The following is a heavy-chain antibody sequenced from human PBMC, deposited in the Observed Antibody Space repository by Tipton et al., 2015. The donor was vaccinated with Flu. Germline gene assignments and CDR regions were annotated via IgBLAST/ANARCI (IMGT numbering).Heavy chain of an antibody. Sequence: LRLSCTVSGGSISSYYWSWIRQPPGKGLEWVGYIYYSGSTNYNPSLKSRVTISVDTSKNQFSLKLTSVTAADTAVYFCAREDFDSREYYPNWFDPWGQGTLVTVSP. CDR3: AREDFDSREYYPNWFDP. D-gene: IGHD3-22*01. J-gene: IGHJ5*02. V-gene: IGHV4-59*01. CDR1: GGSISSYY. CDR2: IYYSGST.